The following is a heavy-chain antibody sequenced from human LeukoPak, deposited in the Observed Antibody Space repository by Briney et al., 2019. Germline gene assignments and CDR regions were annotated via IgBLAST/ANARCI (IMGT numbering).Heavy chain of an antibody. CDR3: ARDPSVVPAAVNWFDP. D-gene: IGHD2-2*01. V-gene: IGHV3-21*01. Sequence: GGSLRLSCAASGFTFSSYSMNWGRQAPRKGLEWVSSISSTGTYIYYADSVKDRFTISRDNATNSLYLQMNSLIAEDTAVYYCARDPSVVPAAVNWFDPWGQGTLVTVSS. CDR1: GFTFSSYS. J-gene: IGHJ5*02. CDR2: ISSTGTYI.